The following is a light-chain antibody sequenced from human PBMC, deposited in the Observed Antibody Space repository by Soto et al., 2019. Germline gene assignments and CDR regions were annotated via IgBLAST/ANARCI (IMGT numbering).Light chain of an antibody. CDR1: QSISSW. V-gene: IGKV1-5*01. J-gene: IGKJ1*01. CDR3: QQYGT. Sequence: DIQITQSPSTLSASVGGRVTITCRASQSISSWLAWYQQKPGKAPKLLIYDASSLESGVPSRFSGSGSGTEFTLTISSLQPDDFATYYCQQYGTFGQGTKVDI. CDR2: DAS.